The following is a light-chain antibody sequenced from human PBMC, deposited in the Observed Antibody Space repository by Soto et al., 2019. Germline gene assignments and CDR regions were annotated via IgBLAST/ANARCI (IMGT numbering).Light chain of an antibody. CDR3: ETWDSNTHTV. CDR1: SGHSSYI. Sequence: QPVRTQSSSASASLGSSVKGTCTLSSGHSSYIIAWHQQQPGKAPRYLMKLEGSGSYNKGSGVPDRFSGSSSGADRYLTISNLQFEDEADYYCETWDSNTHTVFGGGTKLTVL. V-gene: IGLV4-60*02. CDR2: LEGSGSY. J-gene: IGLJ3*02.